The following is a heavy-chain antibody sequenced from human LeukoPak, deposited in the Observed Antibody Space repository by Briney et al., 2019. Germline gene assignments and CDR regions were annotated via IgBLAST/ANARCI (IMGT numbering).Heavy chain of an antibody. CDR2: FHPEDGET. D-gene: IGHD6-19*01. CDR3: ATAHHTSLKYSSGWPVDY. CDR1: GYTLTELS. Sequence: GASVKVSCKVSGYTLTELSMHWVRQAPGKGLEWMGGFHPEDGETIYAQKFQGRVTMTEDTSTDTAYMELSSLRSEDTAVYYCATAHHTSLKYSSGWPVDYWGQGTLVTVSS. J-gene: IGHJ4*02. V-gene: IGHV1-24*01.